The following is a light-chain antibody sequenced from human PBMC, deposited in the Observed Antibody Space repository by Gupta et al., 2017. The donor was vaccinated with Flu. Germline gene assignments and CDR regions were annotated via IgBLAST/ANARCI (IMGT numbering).Light chain of an antibody. V-gene: IGLV6-57*01. Sequence: FMLTHPPSVSESPPRTATISCTRSSGSIAGNYVDWYQQHPGRSHTSVIYDDNQRPSGVPDRFSCSIDRSSNTASLTISGLKTEDEADYYWRSYDSGDHVVFGEGTKLTVL. CDR3: RSYDSGDHVV. CDR1: SGSIAGNY. J-gene: IGLJ2*01. CDR2: DDN.